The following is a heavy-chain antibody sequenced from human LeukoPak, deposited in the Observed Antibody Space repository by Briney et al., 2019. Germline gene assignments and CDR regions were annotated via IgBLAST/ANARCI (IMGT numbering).Heavy chain of an antibody. CDR1: GFTFSSYA. J-gene: IGHJ4*02. V-gene: IGHV3-23*01. D-gene: IGHD1-26*01. CDR3: AKVRAPRQYYFDY. CDR2: ISGSGGST. Sequence: GGSLRLSCAASGFTFSSYAMSWVRQAPGKGLEWVSAISGSGGSTYYADSVKGRFTTSRDNSKNTLYLQMNSLRAEDTAVYYCAKVRAPRQYYFDYWGQGTLVTVSS.